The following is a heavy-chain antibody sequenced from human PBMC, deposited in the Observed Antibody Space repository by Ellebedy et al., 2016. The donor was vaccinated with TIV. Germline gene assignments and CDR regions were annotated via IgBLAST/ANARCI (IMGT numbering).Heavy chain of an antibody. Sequence: ASVKVSXKVSGYTLTELSMHWVRQAPGKGLQWMGGFDPEDGETIYAQKFQGRVTMTEDTSTDTAYMELSSLRSEDTAVYYCAQPDEYSSGYYYGVGADYYYYGMDVWGQGTTVTVSS. CDR1: GYTLTELS. CDR3: AQPDEYSSGYYYGVGADYYYYGMDV. V-gene: IGHV1-24*01. D-gene: IGHD3-22*01. J-gene: IGHJ6*02. CDR2: FDPEDGET.